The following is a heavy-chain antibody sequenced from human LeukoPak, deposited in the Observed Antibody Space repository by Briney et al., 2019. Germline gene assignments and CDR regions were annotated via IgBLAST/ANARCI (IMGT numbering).Heavy chain of an antibody. V-gene: IGHV3-48*03. CDR1: GFTFSSYE. J-gene: IGHJ6*03. CDR2: ISSSGSTI. Sequence: GGSLRLSCAASGFTFSSYEMDWVRQAPGKGLEWVSYISSSGSTIYYADSVKGRFTISRDNAKNSLYLQMNSLRAEDTAVYYCARQTGSSWYTYYYYMDVWGKGTTVTISS. D-gene: IGHD6-13*01. CDR3: ARQTGSSWYTYYYYMDV.